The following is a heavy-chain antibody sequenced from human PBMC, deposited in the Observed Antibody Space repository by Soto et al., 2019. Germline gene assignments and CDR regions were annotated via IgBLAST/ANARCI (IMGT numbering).Heavy chain of an antibody. V-gene: IGHV3-30*18. D-gene: IGHD5-18*01. Sequence: GGSLRLSCAASGFTFSSYGMHWVRQAPGKGLEWVAVISYDGSNKYYADSVKGRFTISRDNSENTLYLQMNSLRAEDTAVYYCAKGIQLWLDYGMDVWGQGTTVTVSS. CDR1: GFTFSSYG. CDR3: AKGIQLWLDYGMDV. J-gene: IGHJ6*02. CDR2: ISYDGSNK.